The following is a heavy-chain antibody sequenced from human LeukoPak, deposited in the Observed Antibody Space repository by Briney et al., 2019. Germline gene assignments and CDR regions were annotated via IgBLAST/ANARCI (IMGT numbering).Heavy chain of an antibody. Sequence: GGSLRLSCAASGFTFSSYAMSWVRQAPGKGLEWVSAISGSGGSTYYADSVKGRFTISRDNSKNTLYLQMNSLRAEDTAVYYCAKRPDSSSHDDWYFDLWGRGTLVTVSS. CDR3: AKRPDSSSHDDWYFDL. V-gene: IGHV3-23*01. CDR1: GFTFSSYA. D-gene: IGHD6-13*01. CDR2: ISGSGGST. J-gene: IGHJ2*01.